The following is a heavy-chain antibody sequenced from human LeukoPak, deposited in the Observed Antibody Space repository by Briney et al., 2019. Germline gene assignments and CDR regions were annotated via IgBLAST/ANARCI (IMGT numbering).Heavy chain of an antibody. V-gene: IGHV3-30*18. CDR1: GFTFNNYD. D-gene: IGHD3-3*01. CDR3: AKENDFVY. Sequence: GRSLRLSCAASGFTFNNYDMHWVRQAPGKGLEWVAVISYDGTNKYYADSVKGRFTISRDNSKSTLYLQMNSLRAEDTAVYYCAKENDFVYWGQGTLVTVSS. CDR2: ISYDGTNK. J-gene: IGHJ4*02.